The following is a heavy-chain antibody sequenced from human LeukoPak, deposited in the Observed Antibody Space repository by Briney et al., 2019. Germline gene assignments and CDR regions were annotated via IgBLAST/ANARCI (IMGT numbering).Heavy chain of an antibody. J-gene: IGHJ4*02. CDR1: GYTLTELS. CDR2: FDPEDGET. CDR3: ASYYGDYVNFDY. V-gene: IGHV1-24*01. D-gene: IGHD4-17*01. Sequence: GASVKVSCKVSGYTLTELSMHWVRQAPGKGLEWMGGFDPEDGETICAQKFQGRVTMTEDTSTDTAYMELSSLRSEDTAVYYCASYYGDYVNFDYWGQGTLVTVSS.